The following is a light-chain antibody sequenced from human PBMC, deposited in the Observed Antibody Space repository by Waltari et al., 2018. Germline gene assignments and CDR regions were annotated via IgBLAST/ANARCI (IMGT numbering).Light chain of an antibody. Sequence: SDVLTQAPSVSVAPGQTATITCRGDRIGSHRCPWYQQRPGQAPVVVVSDDAYRASGIPERISGSGAGNAATLTISRVQPGDEADYYCQVWDSSRDHPVFGPGTRVTVL. CDR2: DDA. CDR3: QVWDSSRDHPV. J-gene: IGLJ1*01. CDR1: RIGSHR. V-gene: IGLV3-21*02.